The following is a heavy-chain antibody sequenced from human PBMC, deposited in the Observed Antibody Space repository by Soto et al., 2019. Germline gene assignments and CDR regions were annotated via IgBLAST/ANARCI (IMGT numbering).Heavy chain of an antibody. V-gene: IGHV3-9*01. CDR2: ISWNSGSI. CDR1: GFTFDDYA. CDR3: ARGWYSLDY. D-gene: IGHD6-19*01. Sequence: GGSLRLSCAASGFTFDDYAMHWVRQAPGKGLEWVSGISWNSGSIGYADSVKGRFTISRDNAKNSLYLQMNSLRAEDTALYYCARGWYSLDYWGQGTLVTVSS. J-gene: IGHJ4*02.